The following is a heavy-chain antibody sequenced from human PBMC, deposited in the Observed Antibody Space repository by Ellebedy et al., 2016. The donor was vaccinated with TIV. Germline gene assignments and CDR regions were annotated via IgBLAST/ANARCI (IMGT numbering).Heavy chain of an antibody. CDR2: ISRSGDST. CDR1: GFTFSIYA. CDR3: AKESGNNGYDGGFEY. D-gene: IGHD5-12*01. V-gene: IGHV3-23*01. J-gene: IGHJ4*02. Sequence: GESLKISCAASGFTFSIYAMSSVRQAPGKGLEWVSLISRSGDSTYYADSVKVRFTISRNNSKNTLYLQMNSLSAEDTAIYYCAKESGNNGYDGGFEYWGQGTLVTVSS.